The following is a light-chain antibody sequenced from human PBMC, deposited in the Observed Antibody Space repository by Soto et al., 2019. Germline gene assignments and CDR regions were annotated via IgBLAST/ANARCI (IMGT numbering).Light chain of an antibody. CDR3: SSYTTSNTRQIV. V-gene: IGLV2-14*03. CDR2: DVS. CDR1: SSDVGGYNY. Sequence: QSVLTQPASVSGSHGQSITISCTGTSSDVGGYNYVSWYQHHPGKAPKLLIYDVSNRPSGISNRFSGSKSDNTASLTISGLQPEDEADYSCSSYTTSNTRQIVFGTGTKVTVL. J-gene: IGLJ1*01.